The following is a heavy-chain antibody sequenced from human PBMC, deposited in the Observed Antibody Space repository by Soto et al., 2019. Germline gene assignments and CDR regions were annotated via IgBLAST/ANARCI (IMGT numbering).Heavy chain of an antibody. Sequence: PGGSLRLSCAASGFTFSSYGMHWVRQAPGKGLEWVAVISYVGSNKFYADSVKGRFTISRDNSKNTLYLQMNSLRAEDTAVYYCAKDYSSDWPGVDYWGQGTLVTVSS. J-gene: IGHJ4*02. CDR1: GFTFSSYG. CDR2: ISYVGSNK. CDR3: AKDYSSDWPGVDY. V-gene: IGHV3-30*18. D-gene: IGHD6-19*01.